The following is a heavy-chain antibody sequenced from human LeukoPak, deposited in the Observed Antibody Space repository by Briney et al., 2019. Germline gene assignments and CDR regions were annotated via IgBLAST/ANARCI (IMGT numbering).Heavy chain of an antibody. D-gene: IGHD2-8*01. CDR3: ARETSVGVFDI. J-gene: IGHJ3*02. CDR1: GYTFTTYG. Sequence: ASVEVSCKASGYTFTTYGVSWVRQAPGQGLEWMGWISGDNVNTNYGQKLQVRVTMTTDTSTSTAYMELRSLRSDDTAVYYCARETSVGVFDIWGQGTMVTVSS. V-gene: IGHV1-18*01. CDR2: ISGDNVNT.